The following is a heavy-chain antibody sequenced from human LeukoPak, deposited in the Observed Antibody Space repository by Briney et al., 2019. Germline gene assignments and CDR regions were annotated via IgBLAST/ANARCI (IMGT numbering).Heavy chain of an antibody. CDR3: AKSGRISVAGTGGGGTN. D-gene: IGHD6-19*01. J-gene: IGHJ4*02. V-gene: IGHV3-23*01. CDR1: GFTFNTFA. Sequence: GGSLRLSCAASGFTFNTFAMSWVRQAPGKGLERVSGISGSGGSTYYADSVSGRFTISRDNSKNTVYLRMDSMRADDTAVYYCAKSGRISVAGTGGGGTNWGQGTLVSVCS. CDR2: ISGSGGST.